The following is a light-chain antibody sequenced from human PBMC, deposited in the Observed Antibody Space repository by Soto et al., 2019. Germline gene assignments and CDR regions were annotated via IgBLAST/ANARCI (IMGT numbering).Light chain of an antibody. Sequence: QSGLTQPASVSGSPGQSITISCTGTSSDVGSYNLVSWYQQHPGKAPKLMIYEGSKRPSGVSNRFSGSKSGNTASLTISGLQAEDEADYYCCSYAGSSTPSYVFGTGTKVTVL. V-gene: IGLV2-23*01. CDR1: SSDVGSYNL. CDR2: EGS. CDR3: CSYAGSSTPSYV. J-gene: IGLJ1*01.